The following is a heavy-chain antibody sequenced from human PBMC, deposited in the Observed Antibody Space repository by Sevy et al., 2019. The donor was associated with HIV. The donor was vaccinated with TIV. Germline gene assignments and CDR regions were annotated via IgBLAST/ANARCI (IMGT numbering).Heavy chain of an antibody. CDR2: ISSSSSYT. Sequence: GGSLRLSCAASGFTFSDYYMSWIRQAPGKGLEWVSYISSSSSYTNYADSVKGRFTMSTDNAKNSLYLQMNSLRAEDTAVYYCARVPAYYDFWSGYEPYFDYWCQGTLVTVSS. V-gene: IGHV3-11*06. CDR3: ARVPAYYDFWSGYEPYFDY. J-gene: IGHJ4*02. CDR1: GFTFSDYY. D-gene: IGHD3-3*01.